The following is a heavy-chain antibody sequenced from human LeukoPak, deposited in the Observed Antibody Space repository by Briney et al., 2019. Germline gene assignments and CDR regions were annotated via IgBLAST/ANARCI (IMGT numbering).Heavy chain of an antibody. CDR1: GGSFSGYY. Sequence: SETLSLTCAVYGGSFSGYYWSWIRQPPGKGLEWIGEINHSGSTNYNPSLKSRVTISVDTSKNQFSLKLSSVTAEDTAVYYCARDMAQQWPEYFQHWGQGTLVTVSS. J-gene: IGHJ1*01. CDR2: INHSGST. CDR3: ARDMAQQWPEYFQH. D-gene: IGHD6-19*01. V-gene: IGHV4-34*01.